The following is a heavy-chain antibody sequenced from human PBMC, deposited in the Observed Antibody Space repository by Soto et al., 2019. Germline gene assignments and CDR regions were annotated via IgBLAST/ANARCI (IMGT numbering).Heavy chain of an antibody. V-gene: IGHV3-15*01. Sequence: GGSLRLSCAASGFTFSNAWMSWVRQAPGKGLEWVGRIKTKTDGGTTDSAAPVQGRFTISRDDSKNTLYLQMNSLKTEDTAVYYCTTVRWYTCYFDYWGQGNLVTVSS. CDR3: TTVRWYTCYFDY. CDR2: IKTKTDGGTT. CDR1: GFTFSNAW. D-gene: IGHD1-20*01. J-gene: IGHJ4*02.